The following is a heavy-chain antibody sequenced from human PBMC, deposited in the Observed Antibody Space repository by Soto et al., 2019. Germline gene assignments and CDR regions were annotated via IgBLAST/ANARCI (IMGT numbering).Heavy chain of an antibody. CDR2: IYYSGST. CDR3: ARSRGGYFDY. Sequence: QVQLQESGPGLVKPSETLSLTCTVSGASISTYYWSWIRQPPGKGLEWIGYIYYSGSTNYNPSLXSXVXIXXDTSKNQFSLKLSSVTAADTAVYSCARSRGGYFDYWGQGTLVTVSS. D-gene: IGHD3-22*01. CDR1: GASISTYY. V-gene: IGHV4-59*01. J-gene: IGHJ4*02.